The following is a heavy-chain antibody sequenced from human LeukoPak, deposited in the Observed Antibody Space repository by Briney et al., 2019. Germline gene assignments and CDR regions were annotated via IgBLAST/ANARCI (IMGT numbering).Heavy chain of an antibody. D-gene: IGHD3-10*01. V-gene: IGHV3-9*01. J-gene: IGHJ4*02. CDR3: AKDGVDYYGSGSYYTY. CDR2: ISWNSGSI. CDR1: GFTFDDYA. Sequence: GGSLRLSCAASGFTFDDYAMHWVRQAPGKGLEWVSGISWNSGSIGYADSVKGRFTISRNNAKNSLYLQMNSLRAEDTALYYCAKDGVDYYGSGSYYTYWGQGTLVTVSS.